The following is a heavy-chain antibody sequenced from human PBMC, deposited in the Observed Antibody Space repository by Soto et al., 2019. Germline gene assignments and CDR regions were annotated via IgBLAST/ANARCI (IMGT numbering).Heavy chain of an antibody. D-gene: IGHD2-2*01. CDR1: GFTFSSYS. Sequence: RLSCAASGFTFSSYSMNWVRQAPGKGLEWVSSISSSSSYIYYADSVKGRFTISRDNAKNSLYLQMNSLRAEDTAVYYCARGANIVVVPAAREVWGQGTTVTVSS. CDR3: ARGANIVVVPAAREV. V-gene: IGHV3-21*01. CDR2: ISSSSSYI. J-gene: IGHJ6*02.